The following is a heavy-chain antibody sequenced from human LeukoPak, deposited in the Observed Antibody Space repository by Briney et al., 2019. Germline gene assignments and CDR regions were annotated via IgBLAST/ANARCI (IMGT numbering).Heavy chain of an antibody. Sequence: GGSLRLSCEASGFSFSSYWMTWVRQPPGKGPEWVANIKQDESERYSVDSVKGRFTISRDSSKNTLYLQMNSLRAGDAAVYYCAKAPVTTCSGAYCYPFDYWSQGTLVTVSS. J-gene: IGHJ4*02. CDR1: GFSFSSYW. CDR2: IKQDESER. CDR3: AKAPVTTCSGAYCYPFDY. V-gene: IGHV3-7*03. D-gene: IGHD2-15*01.